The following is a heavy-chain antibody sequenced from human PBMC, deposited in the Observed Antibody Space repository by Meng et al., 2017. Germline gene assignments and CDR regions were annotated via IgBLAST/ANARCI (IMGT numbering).Heavy chain of an antibody. Sequence: QVLRQGPGPGLVKPSEPLSLTCAVSGASISGTYWWVWIRPPPGKGLEWIGEVTHSGSTYYNPSLQSRVTISVDLYNNQFSLRLFSVTAADTAVYFCARAQLSRLFDSRGQGALVTVSS. CDR1: GASISGTYW. CDR3: ARAQLSRLFDS. V-gene: IGHV4-4*02. CDR2: VTHSGST. J-gene: IGHJ4*02. D-gene: IGHD2-2*01.